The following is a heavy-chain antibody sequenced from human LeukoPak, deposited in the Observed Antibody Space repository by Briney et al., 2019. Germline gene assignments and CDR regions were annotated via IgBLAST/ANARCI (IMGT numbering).Heavy chain of an antibody. CDR1: GFTVSSNY. J-gene: IGHJ4*02. D-gene: IGHD4-11*01. Sequence: PGRSLRLSCAASGFTVSSNYMNWVRQTPGKGLEWVSVIYSGVSTDYADSVKGRFTISRDNSKNTLYLQMNSLRAEDTAVYYCASGETTAFDYWGQGTLVTVSS. CDR2: IYSGVST. CDR3: ASGETTAFDY. V-gene: IGHV3-66*01.